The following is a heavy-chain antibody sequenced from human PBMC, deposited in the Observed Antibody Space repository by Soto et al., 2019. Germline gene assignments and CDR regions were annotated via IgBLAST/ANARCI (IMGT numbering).Heavy chain of an antibody. CDR1: GYTFTGYY. Sequence: ASVKVSCKASGYTFTGYYMHWVRQAPGQGLEWMGWINPNSGGTNYAQKFQGWVTMTRDTSISTAYMELSRLRSDDTAVYYCARYYFLRAVAGDSYYYYGMDVWGQGTTVTVSS. V-gene: IGHV1-2*04. J-gene: IGHJ6*02. D-gene: IGHD6-19*01. CDR2: INPNSGGT. CDR3: ARYYFLRAVAGDSYYYYGMDV.